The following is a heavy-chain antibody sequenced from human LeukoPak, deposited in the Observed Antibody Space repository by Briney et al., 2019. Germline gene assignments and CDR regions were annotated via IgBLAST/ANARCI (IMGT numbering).Heavy chain of an antibody. CDR1: GGSFSGYY. Sequence: SETLSLTCAVYGGSFSGYYWSWIRQPPGKGLEWIGEINHSGSTNYNPSLKSRVTISVDTSKNQFSLKLSSVTAADTAVYYCARGHRYPGSDYWGQGTLVTVSS. CDR2: INHSGST. CDR3: ARGHRYPGSDY. D-gene: IGHD2-2*02. V-gene: IGHV4-34*01. J-gene: IGHJ4*02.